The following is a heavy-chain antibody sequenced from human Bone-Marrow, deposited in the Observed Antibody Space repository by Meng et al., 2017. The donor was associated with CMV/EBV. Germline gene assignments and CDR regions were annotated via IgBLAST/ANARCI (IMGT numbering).Heavy chain of an antibody. D-gene: IGHD2-8*01. Sequence: ITGDSVCSNGAAWNWIRQSTSRGLEWLGRTYYRSKWYFDYAESVKSRITINPDTSKNKVSLQLNSVTPEDTAVYYFTRETNDWRFDYWGQGILVTVSS. V-gene: IGHV6-1*01. CDR1: GDSVCSNGAA. CDR2: TYYRSKWYF. J-gene: IGHJ4*02. CDR3: TRETNDWRFDY.